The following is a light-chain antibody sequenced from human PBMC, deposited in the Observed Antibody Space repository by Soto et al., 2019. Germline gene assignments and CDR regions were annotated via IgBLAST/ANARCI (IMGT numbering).Light chain of an antibody. Sequence: EIVLTQSPGTLSLSPGERATLSCRASQSVSSNYLAWYHQKPGQAPRLLIYGASSRATGNPDRFSDGGSGTDFTLTISRLEPEDLSVYYCQQYGSSRTFGQGTRLEIK. J-gene: IGKJ5*01. CDR3: QQYGSSRT. CDR2: GAS. V-gene: IGKV3-20*01. CDR1: QSVSSNY.